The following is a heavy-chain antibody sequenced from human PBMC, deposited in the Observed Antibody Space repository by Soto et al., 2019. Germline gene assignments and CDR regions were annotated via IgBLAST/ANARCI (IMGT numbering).Heavy chain of an antibody. Sequence: GASLKISCKGSGYSFTSYWIGWVRQMPGKGLEWMGIIYPGDSDTRYSTSFQGQVTISADKSISTAYLQWSSLKASDTAMYYCAGGFQIPAPRGYYYDGMDVWGQGTTVTVSS. CDR1: GYSFTSYW. CDR2: IYPGDSDT. V-gene: IGHV5-51*01. J-gene: IGHJ6*02. D-gene: IGHD2-2*01. CDR3: AGGFQIPAPRGYYYDGMDV.